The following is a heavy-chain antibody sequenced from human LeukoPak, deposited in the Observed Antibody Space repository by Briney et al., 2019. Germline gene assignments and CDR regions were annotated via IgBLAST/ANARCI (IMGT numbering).Heavy chain of an antibody. J-gene: IGHJ4*02. CDR2: ITTKIDGETT. CDR3: TTVERWLLRSSPY. D-gene: IGHD5-24*01. CDR1: GFTFSNAW. V-gene: IGHV3-15*01. Sequence: SGGSLRLSCAASGFTFSNAWMTWVRQAPGKGLEWVGRITTKIDGETTDYAAPVKGRFTISRDDSKNTLYLQMNSLKTDDTAVYYCTTVERWLLRSSPYWGQGTLVTVSS.